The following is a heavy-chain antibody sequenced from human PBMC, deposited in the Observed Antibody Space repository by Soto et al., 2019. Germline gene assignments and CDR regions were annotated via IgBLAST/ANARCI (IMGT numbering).Heavy chain of an antibody. J-gene: IGHJ6*02. D-gene: IGHD3-3*01. V-gene: IGHV3-30*04. Sequence: QVQLVESGGGVVQPGRSLRLSCAASGFTFSSYAMHWVRQAPGKGLEWVAVISYDGSNKYYADSVKGRFTISRDNSKNTLYLQMNSLRAEDTAVYYCAKDRYYDFWSGYYGYYYGMDVWGQGTTVTVSS. CDR3: AKDRYYDFWSGYYGYYYGMDV. CDR1: GFTFSSYA. CDR2: ISYDGSNK.